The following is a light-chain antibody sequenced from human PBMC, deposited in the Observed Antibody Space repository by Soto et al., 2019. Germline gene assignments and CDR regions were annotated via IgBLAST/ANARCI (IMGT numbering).Light chain of an antibody. V-gene: IGKV3-20*01. CDR1: QSVDSNY. Sequence: ETVVTQSPGTLSLSPGERATLSCRASQSVDSNYLAWYQQKPGQAPRLLIYSASTRATGIPDRFSGSGSVTDFTLTISKLEPEDFAVYHCQQYGRTPYTFGQGTKLEIK. CDR2: SAS. J-gene: IGKJ2*01. CDR3: QQYGRTPYT.